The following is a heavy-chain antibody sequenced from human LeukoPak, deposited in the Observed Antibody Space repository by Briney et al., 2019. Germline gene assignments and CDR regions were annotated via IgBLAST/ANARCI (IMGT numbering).Heavy chain of an antibody. J-gene: IGHJ4*02. V-gene: IGHV4-39*01. Sequence: SETLSLTCTVSGGSISSSSYYWGWIRQPPGKGLEWIGSIYYSRSTYYNPSLKSRVSISVDTSKNQFSLKLSSVTAADTAVYYCARRMATFDYWGQGTLVTVSS. CDR3: ARRMATFDY. CDR2: IYYSRST. CDR1: GGSISSSSYY. D-gene: IGHD5-24*01.